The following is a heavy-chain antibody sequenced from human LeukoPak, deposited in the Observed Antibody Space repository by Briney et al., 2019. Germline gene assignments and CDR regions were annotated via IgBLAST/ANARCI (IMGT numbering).Heavy chain of an antibody. CDR1: GFTFSSYE. Sequence: GGSLRLSCAASGFTFSSYEMNWVRQAPGKGLEWVSYVSSSGSTIYYADSVKGRFTISRDNAKNSLYLQMNSLRAEDTAVYYCARTPQRNYLFDYWGQGTLVTVSS. V-gene: IGHV3-48*03. D-gene: IGHD1-7*01. J-gene: IGHJ4*02. CDR3: ARTPQRNYLFDY. CDR2: VSSSGSTI.